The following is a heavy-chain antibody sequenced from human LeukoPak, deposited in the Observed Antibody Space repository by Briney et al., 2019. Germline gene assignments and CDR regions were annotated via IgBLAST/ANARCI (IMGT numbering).Heavy chain of an antibody. Sequence: PAGRSLRLSCAASGFTFSSYAMHWVRQAPGKGLEWVAVISYDGSNKYYADSVKGRFTISRDNSKNTLYLQMNSLRAEDTAVYYCARDSPYSLDYGDSYFDYWGQGTLVIVSS. CDR2: ISYDGSNK. V-gene: IGHV3-30-3*01. CDR1: GFTFSSYA. D-gene: IGHD4-17*01. J-gene: IGHJ4*02. CDR3: ARDSPYSLDYGDSYFDY.